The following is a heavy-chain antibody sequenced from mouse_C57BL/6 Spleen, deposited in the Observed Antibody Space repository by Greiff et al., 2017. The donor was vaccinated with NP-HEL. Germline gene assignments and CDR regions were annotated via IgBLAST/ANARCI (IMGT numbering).Heavy chain of an antibody. J-gene: IGHJ3*01. CDR3: AREIYDGYYAWFAY. V-gene: IGHV1-80*01. Sequence: VQLQQSGAELVKPGASVKISCKASGYAFSSYWMNWVKQRPGKGLEWIGQIYPGDGDTNYNGKFKGKATLTADKSSSTAYMQLSSLTSEDSAVYFCAREIYDGYYAWFAYWGQGTLVTVSA. D-gene: IGHD2-3*01. CDR1: GYAFSSYW. CDR2: IYPGDGDT.